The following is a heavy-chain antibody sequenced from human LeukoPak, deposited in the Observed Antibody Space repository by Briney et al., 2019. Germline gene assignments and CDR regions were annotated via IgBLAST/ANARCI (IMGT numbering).Heavy chain of an antibody. V-gene: IGHV4-30-2*01. Sequence: PSETLSLTCTVSGGSISSGANYWSWIRQPPGRGLEWIGYISHSESAYYSPSLESRITISVDRSKNQFSLKLKSVTAADTAIYYCARDGGTTSNLSHDTFAIWGQGTMVAVSS. D-gene: IGHD4-11*01. CDR2: ISHSESA. CDR1: GGSISSGANY. CDR3: ARDGGTTSNLSHDTFAI. J-gene: IGHJ3*02.